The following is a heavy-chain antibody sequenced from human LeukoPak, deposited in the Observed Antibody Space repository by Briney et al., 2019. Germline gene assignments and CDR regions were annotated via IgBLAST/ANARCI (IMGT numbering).Heavy chain of an antibody. Sequence: GGSLRLSCAASGFTFSSYAMSWVRQAPGKVLEWVSAISGSGGSTYYADSVKGRFTISRDNSKNTLYLQMNSLRAEDTAVYYCAKAFTVTTLKTATFDYWGQGTLVTVSS. CDR1: GFTFSSYA. D-gene: IGHD4-17*01. J-gene: IGHJ4*02. V-gene: IGHV3-23*01. CDR3: AKAFTVTTLKTATFDY. CDR2: ISGSGGST.